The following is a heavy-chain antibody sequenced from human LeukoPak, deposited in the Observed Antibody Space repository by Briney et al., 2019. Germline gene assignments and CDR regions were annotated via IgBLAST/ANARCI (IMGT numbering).Heavy chain of an antibody. CDR2: IYPGDSDT. J-gene: IGHJ4*02. V-gene: IGHV5-51*01. CDR1: GYSFTSYW. D-gene: IGHD3-3*01. Sequence: GESLKISCKGSGYSFTSYWIGWVRQMPGKGLEWMGIIYPGDSDTRYSPSFQGQVTISADKSISTAYLQWSSLKASDTAMYYCARQDGGVRPIFGVVIIDRHFDYWGQGTLVTVSS. CDR3: ARQDGGVRPIFGVVIIDRHFDY.